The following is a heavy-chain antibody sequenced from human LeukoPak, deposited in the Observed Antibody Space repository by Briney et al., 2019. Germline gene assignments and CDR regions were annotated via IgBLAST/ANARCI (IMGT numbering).Heavy chain of an antibody. J-gene: IGHJ4*02. Sequence: SETLSLTCTVSGGSISSYYWSWIRQPPGKGLEWIGYIYYSGSTNYNPSLKSRVTISVDTSKNQFSLKLSSVTAADTAVYYCARTLGYSYGFLNFDYWGQGTLVTVSS. CDR1: GGSISSYY. CDR3: ARTLGYSYGFLNFDY. D-gene: IGHD5-18*01. CDR2: IYYSGST. V-gene: IGHV4-59*08.